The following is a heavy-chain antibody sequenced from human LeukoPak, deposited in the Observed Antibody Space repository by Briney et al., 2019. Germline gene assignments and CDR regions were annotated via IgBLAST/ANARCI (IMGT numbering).Heavy chain of an antibody. D-gene: IGHD6-13*01. CDR3: ARDRQQLISARLDY. J-gene: IGHJ4*02. V-gene: IGHV3-30-3*01. CDR2: ISYDGSNK. CDR1: GFTFSSYA. Sequence: GRSLRLSCAASGFTFSSYAMHWVRQAPGKGLEWVAVISYDGSNKYYADSVKGRFSISRDNSKNTLYLQMNSLRAEDTAVYYCARDRQQLISARLDYWGQGTLVTVSS.